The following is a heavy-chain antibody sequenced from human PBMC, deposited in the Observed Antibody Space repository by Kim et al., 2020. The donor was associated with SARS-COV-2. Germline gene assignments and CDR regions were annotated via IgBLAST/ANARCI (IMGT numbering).Heavy chain of an antibody. CDR3: AKFQPTLSDNFDH. V-gene: IGHV3-23*01. CDR1: GFTFNKCA. J-gene: IGHJ4*02. CDR2: VSASGDRT. D-gene: IGHD2-21*01. Sequence: GGSLRLSCAASGFTFNKCAMSWVRQAPGKGLEWISTVSASGDRTYYADSVKGRFTISRDNSKNTLFLQMNSLRAEDTALYYCAKFQPTLSDNFDHWGQGTLVTVSS.